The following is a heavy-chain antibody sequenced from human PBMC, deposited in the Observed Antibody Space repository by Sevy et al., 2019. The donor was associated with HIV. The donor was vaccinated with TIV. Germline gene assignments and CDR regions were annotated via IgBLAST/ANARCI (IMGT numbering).Heavy chain of an antibody. CDR1: GGSNTSLY. J-gene: IGHJ4*02. CDR3: AGENAWGRGYS. Sequence: SETLSLTCTVSGGSNTSLYWNWIRQPPGKGLEWIANIYYNGHINYNPSLKSRVTLSLDTSKNQFSLRLGSVTAADTAMYYCAGENAWGRGYSWGQGTLVTVSS. V-gene: IGHV4-59*08. D-gene: IGHD1-26*01. CDR2: IYYNGHI.